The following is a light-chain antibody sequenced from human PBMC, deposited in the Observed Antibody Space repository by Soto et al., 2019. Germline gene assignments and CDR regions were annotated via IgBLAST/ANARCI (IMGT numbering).Light chain of an antibody. CDR3: QQDGSSPWT. CDR2: GAS. Sequence: EIVLKHSPGTLSLCHGEGATLSCRASQSVGRNYLAWFQQKSGQAPRLVIYGASSRAAGIPDRLSGSGSGTDFTLTISRLEPEDFAVYYCQQDGSSPWTFGQGTKVDIK. V-gene: IGKV3-20*01. J-gene: IGKJ1*01. CDR1: QSVGRNY.